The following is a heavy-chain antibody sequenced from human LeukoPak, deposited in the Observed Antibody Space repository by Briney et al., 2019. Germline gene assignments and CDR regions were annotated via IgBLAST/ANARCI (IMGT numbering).Heavy chain of an antibody. CDR2: ITAYNGNT. CDR1: GYTFTSYG. V-gene: IGHV1-18*01. D-gene: IGHD3-22*01. CDR3: AREQYYYDNSGYYDF. J-gene: IGHJ4*02. Sequence: ASVKVSCKASGYTFTSYGISWVRQAPGQGLEWMGWITAYNGNTNYAQKLRGRVTMTTDTSTSTAYMELGSLRSDDTAVYYCAREQYYYDNSGYYDFWGQGTQVTVSS.